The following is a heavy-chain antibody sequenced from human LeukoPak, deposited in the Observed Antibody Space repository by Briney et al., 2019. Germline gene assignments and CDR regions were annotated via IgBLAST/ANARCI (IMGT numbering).Heavy chain of an antibody. CDR3: AREILGGFNPGAY. CDR2: IYRSGSP. CDR1: LDSTTSNF. J-gene: IGHJ4*02. V-gene: IGHV4-4*02. Sequence: SETLSVTCTVSLDSTTSNFWSWVRQPPGKGLEWIGEIYRSGSPNYNPSLQSRVTISIDRSRNQIVLELSSVTAADTAFYYCAREILGGFNPGAYWGQGTLVTVSS. D-gene: IGHD1-14*01.